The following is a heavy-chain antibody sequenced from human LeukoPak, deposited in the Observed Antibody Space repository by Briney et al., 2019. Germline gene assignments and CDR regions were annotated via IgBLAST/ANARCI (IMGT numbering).Heavy chain of an antibody. CDR3: TRDSGAGDY. V-gene: IGHV3-74*01. J-gene: IGHJ4*02. CDR2: ISTDGSIT. Sequence: GGSLRLSCAASGFTFSAYWMHWVRQAPGKGLVWVSRISTDGSITTYADSAKGRFTISRDNAKNTLYLQMNSLRAEDTAVYYCTRDSGAGDYWGQGTLVTVSS. D-gene: IGHD1-26*01. CDR1: GFTFSAYW.